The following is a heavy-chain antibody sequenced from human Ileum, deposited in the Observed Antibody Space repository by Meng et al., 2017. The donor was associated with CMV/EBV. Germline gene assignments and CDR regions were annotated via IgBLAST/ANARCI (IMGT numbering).Heavy chain of an antibody. D-gene: IGHD3-3*01. V-gene: IGHV4-34*01. J-gene: IGHJ4*02. CDR1: GGSFSEYH. Sequence: VAGLLKPSETLSLMCAVYGGSFSEYHWSWIRQPPGKGLEWIGEINHGGSSNYNPSLKSRVTISVDRSRNQVSLKLTSVTAADTAVYYCARASPQRRFLSYWGQGTLVTVSS. CDR2: INHGGSS. CDR3: ARASPQRRFLSY.